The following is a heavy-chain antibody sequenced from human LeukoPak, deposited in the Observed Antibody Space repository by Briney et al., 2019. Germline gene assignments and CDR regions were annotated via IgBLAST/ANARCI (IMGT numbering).Heavy chain of an antibody. CDR2: IYYSGST. V-gene: IGHV4-39*01. CDR3: ARADYYDSSGSAAFDI. D-gene: IGHD3-22*01. Sequence: PSGALSLTCTVSGGSISSSIYYWGWIRQPPGRGRGWIGCIYYSGSTYYNPSLKSRVTISVDTSKNQFSLKLSSVTAADTAVYYCARADYYDSSGSAAFDIWGQGTMVTVSS. J-gene: IGHJ3*02. CDR1: GGSISSSIYY.